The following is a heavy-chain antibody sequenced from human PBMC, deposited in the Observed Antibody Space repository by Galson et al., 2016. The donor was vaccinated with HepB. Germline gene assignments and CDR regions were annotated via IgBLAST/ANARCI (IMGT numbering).Heavy chain of an antibody. J-gene: IGHJ6*02. CDR2: ISYDGINK. Sequence: SLRLSCAASGFAFSNYAMHWVRQAPGKGLEWVAVISYDGINKYYADPVKGRFTITRDNSKNTLYLQMNSLIAEDTAVDYCARDNRPYSHLRHGMDVWGQGTTVTVSS. CDR3: ARDNRPYSHLRHGMDV. CDR1: GFAFSNYA. V-gene: IGHV3-30-3*01. D-gene: IGHD1-14*01.